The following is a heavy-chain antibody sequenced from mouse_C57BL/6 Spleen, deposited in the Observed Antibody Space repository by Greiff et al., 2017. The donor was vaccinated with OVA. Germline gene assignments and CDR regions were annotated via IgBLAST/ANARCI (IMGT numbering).Heavy chain of an antibody. CDR1: GFTFSDYG. V-gene: IGHV5-17*01. J-gene: IGHJ3*01. CDR3: ARYYDYDPSWFAY. CDR2: ISSGSSTI. Sequence: EVMLVESGGGLVKPGGSLKLSCAASGFTFSDYGMHWVRQAPEKGLEWVAYISSGSSTIYYADTVKGRFTISRDNAKNTLFLQMTSLMSEDTAMYYCARYYDYDPSWFAYWGQGTLVTVSA. D-gene: IGHD2-4*01.